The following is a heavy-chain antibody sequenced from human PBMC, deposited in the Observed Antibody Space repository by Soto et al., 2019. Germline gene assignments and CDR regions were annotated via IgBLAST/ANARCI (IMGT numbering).Heavy chain of an antibody. CDR1: GYPFTSYG. D-gene: IGHD6-19*01. Sequence: ASVKVSCKTSGYPFTSYGIGWVRQAPGQGLEWMAWISPYNGNTYYAQKFQGRVTLTTDTSTSTVYMELRSLRSDDTAVYYCARLYSSGWYGRKTTKNAFDIWG. J-gene: IGHJ3*02. V-gene: IGHV1-18*01. CDR3: ARLYSSGWYGRKTTKNAFDI. CDR2: ISPYNGNT.